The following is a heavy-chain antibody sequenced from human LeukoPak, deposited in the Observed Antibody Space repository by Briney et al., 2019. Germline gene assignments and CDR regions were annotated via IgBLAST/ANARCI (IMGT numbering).Heavy chain of an antibody. Sequence: KPSETLSLTCAVYDGSFSGYYWTWIRQPPGKGLEWIGEINHSGSTNYNPSLKSRVTISVDTSKNQFSLKLRSATAADTAVYYCARGSVSGQYYGSGSYYARWGQGTLVTVSS. V-gene: IGHV4-34*01. CDR2: INHSGST. D-gene: IGHD3-10*01. CDR1: DGSFSGYY. J-gene: IGHJ4*02. CDR3: ARGSVSGQYYGSGSYYAR.